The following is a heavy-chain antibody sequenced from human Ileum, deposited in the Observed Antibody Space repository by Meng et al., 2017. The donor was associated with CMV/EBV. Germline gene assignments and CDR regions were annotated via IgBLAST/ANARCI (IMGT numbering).Heavy chain of an antibody. J-gene: IGHJ6*02. CDR2: ISYDGGYK. Sequence: GESLKISCEASGFTFDTYAMHWVRQAPGKGLDLEWLAIISYDGGYKYYADSVKGRLTVSRDNSKNTLYLQMNSLRIEYTAVYYCASGLFYYGLDFWGQGTTVTVSS. V-gene: IGHV3-30-3*01. CDR3: ASGLFYYGLDF. CDR1: GFTFDTYA.